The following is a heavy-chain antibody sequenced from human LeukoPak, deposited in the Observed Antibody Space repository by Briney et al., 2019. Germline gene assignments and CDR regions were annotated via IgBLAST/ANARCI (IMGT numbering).Heavy chain of an antibody. J-gene: IGHJ4*02. CDR3: AKVPLWFGVLDFRDY. V-gene: IGHV3-23*01. Sequence: HPGGSLRLSCAASGFIFSTYAMTWVRQAPGKGLVWVSSISGSGSTTYYADSVKGRFTISRDNSENTLFLQMNSLRAEDTAVYYCAKVPLWFGVLDFRDYWGQGSLVTVSS. D-gene: IGHD3-10*01. CDR2: ISGSGSTT. CDR1: GFIFSTYA.